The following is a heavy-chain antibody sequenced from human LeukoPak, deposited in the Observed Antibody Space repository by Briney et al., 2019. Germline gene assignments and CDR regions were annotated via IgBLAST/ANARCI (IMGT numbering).Heavy chain of an antibody. D-gene: IGHD7-27*01. Sequence: QPGGSLRLSCAASGFTFSSYEMNWVRQAPGKGLEWVSYISSSGSTIYYTDSVKGRFTISRDNAKNSLYLQMNSLRAEGTAVYYCARGNWAEDGYFDFWGQGTLVTVSS. CDR3: ARGNWAEDGYFDF. CDR1: GFTFSSYE. V-gene: IGHV3-48*03. CDR2: ISSSGSTI. J-gene: IGHJ4*02.